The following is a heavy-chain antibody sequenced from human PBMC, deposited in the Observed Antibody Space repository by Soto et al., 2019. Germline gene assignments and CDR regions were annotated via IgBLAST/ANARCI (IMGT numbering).Heavy chain of an antibody. V-gene: IGHV3-74*01. J-gene: IGHJ5*02. CDR3: AKRAVGTFGLSS. Sequence: EVQLVESGGGLVQPGGSLRLSCAVSGFTFSSFWMHWVRQAPGEGLVWVSRINTDGSSTSYADSVKGRFTISRDNAKNTLYLQMNSLVVEDTAMYYCAKRAVGTFGLSSWCQGTLVTASS. CDR1: GFTFSSFW. CDR2: INTDGSST. D-gene: IGHD2-2*01.